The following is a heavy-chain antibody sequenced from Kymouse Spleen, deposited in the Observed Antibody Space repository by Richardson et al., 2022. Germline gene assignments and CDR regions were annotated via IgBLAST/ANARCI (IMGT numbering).Heavy chain of an antibody. J-gene: IGHJ5*02. CDR2: IRSKAYGGTT. CDR1: GFTFGDYA. Sequence: EVQLVESGGGLVKPGRSLRLSCTASGFTFGDYAMSWFRQAPGKGLEWVGFIRSKAYGGTTEYAASVKGRFTISRDDSKSIAYLQMNSLKTEDTAVYYCTREDSSGWYDGWFDPWGQGTLVTVSS. V-gene: IGHV3-49*05. CDR3: TREDSSGWYDGWFDP. D-gene: IGHD6-19*01.